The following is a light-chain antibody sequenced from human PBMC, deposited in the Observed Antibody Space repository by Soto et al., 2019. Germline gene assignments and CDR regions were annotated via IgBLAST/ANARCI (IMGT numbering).Light chain of an antibody. Sequence: IVLTQSPGTLSLSPGERATLSCRASQSVSSSYLAWYQQKPGQAPRLLIYGASSRATGIPDRFSGGGSGTYFTLTISRLEPEDFAVYYCQQYGVSPPYTFGQGTKLEIK. CDR3: QQYGVSPPYT. V-gene: IGKV3-20*01. J-gene: IGKJ2*01. CDR1: QSVSSSY. CDR2: GAS.